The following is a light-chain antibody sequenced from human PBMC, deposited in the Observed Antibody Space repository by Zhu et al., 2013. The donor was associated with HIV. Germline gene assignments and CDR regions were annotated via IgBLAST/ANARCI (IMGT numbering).Light chain of an antibody. J-gene: IGKJ2*01. CDR3: QQYYSYSPYT. CDR2: AAS. V-gene: IGKV1-9*01. Sequence: IQLTQSPSSLSASVGDRVTITCRASQGISSYLAWYQQKPGKAPKLLIYAASTLQSGVPSRFSGSGSGTDFTLTISSLQPDDFATYYCQQYYSYSPYTFGQGTKLEIK. CDR1: QGISSY.